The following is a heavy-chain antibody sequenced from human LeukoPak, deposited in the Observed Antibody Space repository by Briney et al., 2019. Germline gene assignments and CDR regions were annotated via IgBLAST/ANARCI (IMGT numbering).Heavy chain of an antibody. J-gene: IGHJ4*02. D-gene: IGHD1-26*01. CDR1: GFTFTNPW. Sequence: GGSLRLSCAASGFTFTNPWMAWVRQAPGRGLEWVANIKYDGSTKHYADSLKGRFIISRDNPKNSLYLQMSSLRADDTAVYYCARDTDGSLDYWGQGILVTVAS. V-gene: IGHV3-7*01. CDR3: ARDTDGSLDY. CDR2: IKYDGSTK.